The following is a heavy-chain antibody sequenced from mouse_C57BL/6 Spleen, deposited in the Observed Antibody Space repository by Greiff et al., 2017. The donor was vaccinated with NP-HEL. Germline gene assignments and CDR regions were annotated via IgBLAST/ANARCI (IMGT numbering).Heavy chain of an antibody. J-gene: IGHJ4*01. CDR3: ARDPGQIYAMDY. CDR1: GFTFSSYA. CDR2: ISDGGSYT. Sequence: EVNVVESGGGLVKPGGSLKLSCAASGFTFSSYAMSWVRQTPEKRLEWVATISDGGSYTYYPDNVKGRFTISRDNAKNNLYLQMSHLKSEDTAMYYCARDPGQIYAMDYWGQGTSVTVSS. V-gene: IGHV5-4*01. D-gene: IGHD3-2*02.